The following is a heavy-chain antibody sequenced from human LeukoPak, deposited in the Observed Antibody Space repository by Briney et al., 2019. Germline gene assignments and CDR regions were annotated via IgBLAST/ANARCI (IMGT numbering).Heavy chain of an antibody. CDR1: GFTFSNFD. CDR2: IQYRGSKK. J-gene: IGHJ4*02. CDR3: AKGGRHGHSSYERGYFDF. D-gene: IGHD2-15*01. Sequence: GGSPRLSCAASGFTFSNFDMHWVRQAPGKGLEWVACIQYRGSKKYYVDSVEGRFTISRDNAKNTLCVKMNSLRTEDTAVYYCAKGGRHGHSSYERGYFDFWGQGTLVTVSS. V-gene: IGHV3-30*02.